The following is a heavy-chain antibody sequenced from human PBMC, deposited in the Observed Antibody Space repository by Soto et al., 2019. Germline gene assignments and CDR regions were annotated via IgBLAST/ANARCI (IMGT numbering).Heavy chain of an antibody. CDR1: GFTFSSYG. CDR3: AREFWSGPFDY. D-gene: IGHD3-3*01. CDR2: IWSDGSNK. J-gene: IGHJ4*02. V-gene: IGHV3-33*01. Sequence: PGGSLRLSCAASGFTFSSYGMHWVRQAPGKGLEWVAVIWSDGSNKYYADSVKGRFTISRDNSKNTLFLQMNSLRAEDTAVYYCAREFWSGPFDYWGQGTLVTVSS.